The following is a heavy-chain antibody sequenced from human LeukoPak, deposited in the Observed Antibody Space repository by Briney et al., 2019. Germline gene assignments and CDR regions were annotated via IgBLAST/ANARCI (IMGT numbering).Heavy chain of an antibody. Sequence: GGSLRLSCAVSGFTFRNYAMSWVRQAPGKGLEWVSSISDGGNTYYPDSVKGRFTISRDNPRNTLYLQMSGLRAEDSALYYCAKRGVTIGFWNAFHIWGQGTMVTVSS. CDR3: AKRGVTIGFWNAFHI. J-gene: IGHJ3*02. V-gene: IGHV3-23*01. CDR1: GFTFRNYA. CDR2: ISDGGNT. D-gene: IGHD3-10*01.